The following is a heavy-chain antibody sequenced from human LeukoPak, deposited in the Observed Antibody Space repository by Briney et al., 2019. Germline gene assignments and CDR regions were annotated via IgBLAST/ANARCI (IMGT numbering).Heavy chain of an antibody. Sequence: SETLSLTCTVSGGSISSSSYYWGWTRQPPGKGLEWIGNFYYSGSTYYNPSLKSRVTISVDTSKNQFSLKLSSVTAADTAVYYCGRLGSSHTCFDYWGQGTLVTVSS. J-gene: IGHJ4*02. D-gene: IGHD6-13*01. CDR3: GRLGSSHTCFDY. V-gene: IGHV4-39*01. CDR2: FYYSGST. CDR1: GGSISSSSYY.